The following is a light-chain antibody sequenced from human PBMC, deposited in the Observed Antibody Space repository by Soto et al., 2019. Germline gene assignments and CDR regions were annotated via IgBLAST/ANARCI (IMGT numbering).Light chain of an antibody. Sequence: PGESAALSCRASQSVTSNYLVWYRQKPGQAPRLLIYAISSRAPGIPDRFNGSGSGTDFTLTITRLEPEDSAVYYCQEHSNSPWTFGQGTRVEV. J-gene: IGKJ1*01. CDR3: QEHSNSPWT. V-gene: IGKV3D-20*02. CDR2: AIS. CDR1: QSVTSNY.